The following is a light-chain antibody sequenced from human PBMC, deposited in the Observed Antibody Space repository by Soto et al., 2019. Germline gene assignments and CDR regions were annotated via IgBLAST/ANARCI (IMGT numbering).Light chain of an antibody. Sequence: DIQLTQSPSFLSASVGDRVTITCRASQGISSYLAWYQQKPGKAPKLLIYAASTLQSGVPSRFSGSGSGTEFTLTISSLQPEDFATYYCQQLNSYLSITFGQGTRLAIK. J-gene: IGKJ5*01. CDR1: QGISSY. CDR2: AAS. CDR3: QQLNSYLSIT. V-gene: IGKV1-9*01.